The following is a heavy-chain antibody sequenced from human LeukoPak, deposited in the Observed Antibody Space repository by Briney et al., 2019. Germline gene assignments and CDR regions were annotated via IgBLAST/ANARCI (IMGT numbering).Heavy chain of an antibody. Sequence: SETLSLTCTVSGGSIRSYYRSWIRQPPGKGLEWIGYIYDSGNTHYSPSLKSRVSISLDTSKHHFSLKLTSVTAADTAVYYCARQDYAGSSPFDNWGPGTLVTVSS. D-gene: IGHD4-23*01. CDR3: ARQDYAGSSPFDN. CDR2: IYDSGNT. V-gene: IGHV4-59*01. J-gene: IGHJ4*02. CDR1: GGSIRSYY.